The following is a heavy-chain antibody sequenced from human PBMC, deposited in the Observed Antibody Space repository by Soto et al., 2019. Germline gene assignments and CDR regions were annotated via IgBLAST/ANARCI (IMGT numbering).Heavy chain of an antibody. CDR3: ARDSRDCSSTSCYPWFDP. CDR2: IYYSGST. V-gene: IGHV4-59*01. D-gene: IGHD2-2*01. CDR1: GGSISSYY. J-gene: IGHJ5*02. Sequence: LSLTCTVSGGSISSYYWSWNRQPPGKGLEWIGYIYYSGSTNYNPYLKSRVTISVDTSKNQFSLKLSSVTAADTAVYYCARDSRDCSSTSCYPWFDPWGQGTLVTVSS.